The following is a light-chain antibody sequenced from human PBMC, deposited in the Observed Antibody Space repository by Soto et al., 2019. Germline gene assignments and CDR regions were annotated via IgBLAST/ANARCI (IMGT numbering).Light chain of an antibody. Sequence: QSALTQPASLSGSPGQSITISCTGTRSDIGSYNSIAWYQQHPGKAPRVVIFGVTKRPSGISDRFSASKSGYTASLTISGLQAEDEADYFCFSYAGSSTWVFGGGTKLTVL. CDR1: RSDIGSYNS. J-gene: IGLJ3*02. CDR3: FSYAGSSTWV. CDR2: GVT. V-gene: IGLV2-23*02.